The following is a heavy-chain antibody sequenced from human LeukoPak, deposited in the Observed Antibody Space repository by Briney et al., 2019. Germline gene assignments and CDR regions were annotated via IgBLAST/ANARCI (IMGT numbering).Heavy chain of an antibody. CDR2: INPNSGDT. J-gene: IGHJ4*02. CDR3: ARDVVAFYGSGSYLY. D-gene: IGHD3-10*01. V-gene: IGHV1-2*06. CDR1: GYTFTGSY. Sequence: GASVKVSCKASGYTFTGSYINWVRQAPGQGLEWMGRINPNSGDTNVAQKFQGRVTMTRDTSISTAYMELSRLRSDDTAVYYCARDVVAFYGSGSYLYWGQGTLVTVSS.